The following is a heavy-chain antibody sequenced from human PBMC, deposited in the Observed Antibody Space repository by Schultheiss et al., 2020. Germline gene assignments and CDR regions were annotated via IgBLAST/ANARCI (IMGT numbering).Heavy chain of an antibody. CDR2: MNPNSGNT. CDR1: GYTFTGYY. D-gene: IGHD2-2*01. CDR3: ARDPGEVVPTPYYGMDV. J-gene: IGHJ6*04. V-gene: IGHV1-8*02. Sequence: ASVKVSCKASGYTFTGYYMHWVRQATGQGLEWMGWMNPNSGNTGYAQKFQGRVTMTTDTSTSTAYMELRSLRSDDTAVYYCARDPGEVVPTPYYGMDVWGKGTTVTVSS.